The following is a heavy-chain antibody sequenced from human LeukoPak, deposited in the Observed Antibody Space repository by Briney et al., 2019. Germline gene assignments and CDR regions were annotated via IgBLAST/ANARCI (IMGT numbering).Heavy chain of an antibody. CDR2: ISGSGGTT. D-gene: IGHD1-26*01. J-gene: IGHJ4*02. CDR1: GFTFSSFA. CDR3: AKEYTGTFSPFPSYFDN. V-gene: IGHV3-23*01. Sequence: GSLRLSCAASGFTFSSFAMNWVRQAPGKRLEWVSSISGSGGTTYYAGSVKGRFTISRDNSKNTLFLQMNSLRADDTAIYYCAKEYTGTFSPFPSYFDNWGQGTLVTVSS.